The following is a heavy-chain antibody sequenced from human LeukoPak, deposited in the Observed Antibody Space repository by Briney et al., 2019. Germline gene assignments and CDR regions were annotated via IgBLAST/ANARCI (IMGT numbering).Heavy chain of an antibody. Sequence: QSGGSLRLSCAASGFTFGDYDMHWVRQATGKGLEWVSSIGTAGDTYYTGSVKGRFTISRENAKNSLYLQMNSLRAGDTAVYYCARVAKERVGGVYYFDYWGQGTLVTVSS. CDR3: ARVAKERVGGVYYFDY. V-gene: IGHV3-13*01. CDR2: IGTAGDT. D-gene: IGHD1-1*01. CDR1: GFTFGDYD. J-gene: IGHJ4*02.